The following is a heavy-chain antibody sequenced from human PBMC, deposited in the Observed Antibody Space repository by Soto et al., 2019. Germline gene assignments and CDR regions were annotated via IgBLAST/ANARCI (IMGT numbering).Heavy chain of an antibody. V-gene: IGHV4-59*01. CDR3: GRVKMISFGGVIPNGFDL. CDR1: GGSINGYY. Sequence: QVQLQESGPGLVKPSETLTLTCSVSGGSINGYYWSWIRQPPGKGLEWIGYIHYSGSTKYLPSLQSRVTISVDTSKNQFSLTLSSVTAADTAVYFCGRVKMISFGGVIPNGFDLWGQGTKVTVSS. D-gene: IGHD3-16*02. J-gene: IGHJ3*01. CDR2: IHYSGST.